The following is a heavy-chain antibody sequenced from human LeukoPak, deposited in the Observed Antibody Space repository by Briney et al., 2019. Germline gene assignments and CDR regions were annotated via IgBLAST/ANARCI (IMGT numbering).Heavy chain of an antibody. CDR2: LGIAGDT. J-gene: IGHJ4*02. D-gene: IGHD1-26*01. CDR3: ARQKQSHGNFDY. CDR1: GFTVSGYA. Sequence: PGGSLRLSCAASGFTVSGYAMHWVRQPLGKGLEWVSALGIAGDTFYPGSVKGRFTISRENAKNSLYLQMNSLRAEDTAMYYCARQKQSHGNFDYWGQGTLVTVSS. V-gene: IGHV3-13*01.